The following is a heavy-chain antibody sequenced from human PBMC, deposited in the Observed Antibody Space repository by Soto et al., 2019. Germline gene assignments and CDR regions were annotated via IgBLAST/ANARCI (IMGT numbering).Heavy chain of an antibody. CDR1: GYTFTGYY. Sequence: QVQLVQSGAEVKKPGASVKVSCKASGYTFTGYYMHWVRQAPGQGLEWMGWINTNSGGTNYAQKFQGRVTMTRDTSISTAYMELSRLRSDDTAVYYCAREDPRGVKGDNWFDPWGQGTLVTVSS. D-gene: IGHD3-10*01. CDR3: AREDPRGVKGDNWFDP. J-gene: IGHJ5*02. CDR2: INTNSGGT. V-gene: IGHV1-2*02.